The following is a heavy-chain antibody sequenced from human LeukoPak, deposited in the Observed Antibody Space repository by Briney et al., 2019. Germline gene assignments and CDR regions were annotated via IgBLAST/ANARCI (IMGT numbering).Heavy chain of an antibody. J-gene: IGHJ4*02. CDR1: GFTFSSYS. D-gene: IGHD5-24*01. CDR2: ISSSGSTI. V-gene: IGHV3-48*04. Sequence: GGSLRLSCAASGFTFSSYSMNWVRQAPGKGLEWVSYISSSGSTIYYADSVKGRFTISRDNAKNSLYLQMNSLRAEDTAVYYFARGAMATFHWGQGTLVTVSS. CDR3: ARGAMATFH.